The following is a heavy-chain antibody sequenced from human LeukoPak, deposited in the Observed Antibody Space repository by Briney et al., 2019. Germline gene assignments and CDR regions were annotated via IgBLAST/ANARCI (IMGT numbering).Heavy chain of an antibody. D-gene: IGHD2-8*02. Sequence: PSETLSLTCTVSGGSISSYYWSWIRQPPGKGLEWIGYIYYSGSTNYNPSLKSRVTISVDTSKNQFSLKLSSVTAADTAVYYCARGGGVKYYYYYMDVWGKGTTVTISS. CDR2: IYYSGST. V-gene: IGHV4-59*01. CDR1: GGSISSYY. CDR3: ARGGGVKYYYYYMDV. J-gene: IGHJ6*03.